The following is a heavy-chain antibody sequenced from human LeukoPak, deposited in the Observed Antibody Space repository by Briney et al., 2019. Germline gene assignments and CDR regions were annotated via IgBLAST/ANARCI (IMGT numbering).Heavy chain of an antibody. CDR2: ISGHNGNT. CDR1: GYTFVSYG. CDR3: ASLPQYSSGWTDNWFDP. D-gene: IGHD6-19*01. Sequence: ASVKVSCKASGYTFVSYGISWVRQAPGQGLEWVGWISGHNGNTDYAQKFQGRVTLTTDTSTSTASMELRGLRFDDTAVYYCASLPQYSSGWTDNWFDPWGQGTLVTVSS. J-gene: IGHJ5*02. V-gene: IGHV1-18*01.